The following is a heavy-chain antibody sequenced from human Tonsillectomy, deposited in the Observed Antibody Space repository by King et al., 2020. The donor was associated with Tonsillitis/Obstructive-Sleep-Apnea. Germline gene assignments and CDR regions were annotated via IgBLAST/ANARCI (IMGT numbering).Heavy chain of an antibody. CDR3: AHSLPLRFLEWLPHYFDY. Sequence: TLKESGPTLVKPTQTLTLTCTFSGFSLSTIGVGVGWIRQPPGKALEWLALIYWDDDKRYSPSLKSRLTITKDTSKNQVVPTMTNMDPVDTATYYCAHSLPLRFLEWLPHYFDYWGQGTLVTVSS. J-gene: IGHJ4*02. D-gene: IGHD3-3*01. CDR2: IYWDDDK. V-gene: IGHV2-5*02. CDR1: GFSLSTIGVG.